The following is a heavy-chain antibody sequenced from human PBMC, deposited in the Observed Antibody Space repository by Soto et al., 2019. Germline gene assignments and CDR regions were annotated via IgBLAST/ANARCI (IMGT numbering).Heavy chain of an antibody. V-gene: IGHV3-53*01. D-gene: IGHD2-2*01. J-gene: IGHJ3*02. CDR1: GFSVTNNY. CDR2: IYGGGGT. CDR3: ARDITCSSSSCQGDNFDI. Sequence: EIQLVASGGGLIQPGESLTLSCEASGFSVTNNYMYWVRQAPGKGLEWVSLIYGGGGTHYADFVDGRFIISRDNPKNTLHLQMDKLRAEDTAIYYCARDITCSSSSCQGDNFDIWGRGTMVTVSP.